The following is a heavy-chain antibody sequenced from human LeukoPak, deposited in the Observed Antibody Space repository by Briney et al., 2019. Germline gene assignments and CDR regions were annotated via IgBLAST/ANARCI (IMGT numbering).Heavy chain of an antibody. CDR1: GFTFSSYW. J-gene: IGHJ4*02. Sequence: GGSLRLSCAASGFTFSSYWMSWVRQAPGKGLEWVANIKQDGSEKYYVDSVKGRFTISRDNAKNSLYLQMNSLRAEDTAVYYCARDLYYDFWSGYLDYWGQGTLVTVSS. D-gene: IGHD3-3*01. CDR2: IKQDGSEK. V-gene: IGHV3-7*01. CDR3: ARDLYYDFWSGYLDY.